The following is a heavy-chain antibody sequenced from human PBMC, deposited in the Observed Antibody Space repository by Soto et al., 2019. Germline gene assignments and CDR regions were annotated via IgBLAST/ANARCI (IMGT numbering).Heavy chain of an antibody. D-gene: IGHD6-19*01. Sequence: SETLSLTCAVYGGSFSGYYWSWIRQPPGKGLEWIGEISPSGSTNYNPSLKSRVTISVDTSKNQFSLNLSSVTAAGTAVYYCARGRPGRSSGWYNYWGQGTLVTVSS. CDR3: ARGRPGRSSGWYNY. CDR2: ISPSGST. CDR1: GGSFSGYY. V-gene: IGHV4-34*01. J-gene: IGHJ4*02.